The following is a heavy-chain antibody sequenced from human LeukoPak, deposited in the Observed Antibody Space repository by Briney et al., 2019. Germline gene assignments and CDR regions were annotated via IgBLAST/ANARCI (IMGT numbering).Heavy chain of an antibody. D-gene: IGHD3-22*01. J-gene: IGHJ6*03. V-gene: IGHV3-15*01. Sequence: GGSLRLSCAASGFTFSNAWMSWVRQAPGKGLEGGGRIKSKTDGGTTDYAAPVKGRFSISRDDSKNTMYLQMNSLKTDDTAVYYCTTSYYCDSSGYRLYMDVWGKGTTVTVSS. CDR2: IKSKTDGGTT. CDR3: TTSYYCDSSGYRLYMDV. CDR1: GFTFSNAW.